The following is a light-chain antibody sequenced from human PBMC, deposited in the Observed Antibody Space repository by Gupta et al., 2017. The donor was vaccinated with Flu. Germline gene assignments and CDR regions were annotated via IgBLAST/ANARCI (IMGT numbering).Light chain of an antibody. CDR2: AAF. V-gene: IGKV1-39*01. J-gene: IGKJ1*01. CDR1: QGISSY. CDR3: QQSYSTPWT. Sequence: DIQITQAPSSLSASVGDRSTIPCRASQGISSYLNWYQQKPGKAPKLLIYAAFNLQSGVPSRFSGSGSGTDFTLTISSLQPEDFATYYCQQSYSTPWTFGQGTKVEFK.